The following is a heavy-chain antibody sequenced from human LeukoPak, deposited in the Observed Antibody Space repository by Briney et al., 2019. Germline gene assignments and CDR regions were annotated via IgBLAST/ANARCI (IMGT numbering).Heavy chain of an antibody. CDR3: ARDQRGYLYYMDV. J-gene: IGHJ6*03. CDR1: GFTFSNYA. CDR2: IIGSGGSA. D-gene: IGHD1-1*01. V-gene: IGHV3-23*01. Sequence: PGGSLRLSCAASGFTFSNYAMSWVRQVPGKGLEWVSTIIGSGGSAYYADSVNGRFTISRDNSKNTVYLQINSLGAEDTAVYYCARDQRGYLYYMDVWGKGTTVTISS.